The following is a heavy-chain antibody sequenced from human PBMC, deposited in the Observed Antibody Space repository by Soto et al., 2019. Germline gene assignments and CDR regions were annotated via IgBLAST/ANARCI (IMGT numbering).Heavy chain of an antibody. D-gene: IGHD1-26*01. Sequence: GGSLRLSCAASGFTFSSYGIHWVRQAPGKGLEWVAVISYDGSNKYYADSVKGRFTISRDNSKNTLYLQMNSLRAEDTAVYYCAKVSQVGASYYYYGMDVWGQGTTVTVSS. CDR3: AKVSQVGASYYYYGMDV. CDR2: ISYDGSNK. J-gene: IGHJ6*02. V-gene: IGHV3-30*18. CDR1: GFTFSSYG.